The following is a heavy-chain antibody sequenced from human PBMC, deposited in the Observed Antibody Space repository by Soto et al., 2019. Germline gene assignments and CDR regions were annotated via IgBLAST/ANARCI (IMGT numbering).Heavy chain of an antibody. CDR3: AREDSANGGGFDI. CDR1: AYTFINYY. D-gene: IGHD2-15*01. J-gene: IGHJ3*02. CDR2: INPSGGRT. V-gene: IGHV1-46*01. Sequence: ASVKVSCKASAYTFINYYVHWVRQAPGQGLEYMGMINPSGGRTTYAQKFQGRVTMTRDTSTTTVYMDLSSLRSDDTAMYYCAREDSANGGGFDIWGQGTMVTVSS.